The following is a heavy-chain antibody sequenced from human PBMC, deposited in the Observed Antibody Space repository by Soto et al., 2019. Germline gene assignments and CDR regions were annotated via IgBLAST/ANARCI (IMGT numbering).Heavy chain of an antibody. V-gene: IGHV1-69*02. CDR2: IIPILDVA. Sequence: QVQLVQSGAEVKKPWSSVRVSCKAAGDIFSNYTISWVRQAPGQGLEWMGRIIPILDVANYPLRFQGRVTLTAHKSTSTVYMELSSLRSEDTAIYYCARVKRDSGSYEGDYYMAVWGKGTTVTVSS. CDR1: GDIFSNYT. CDR3: ARVKRDSGSYEGDYYMAV. D-gene: IGHD3-10*01. J-gene: IGHJ6*03.